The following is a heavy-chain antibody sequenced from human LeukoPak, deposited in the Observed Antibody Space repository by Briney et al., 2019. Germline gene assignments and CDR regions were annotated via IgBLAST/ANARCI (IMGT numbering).Heavy chain of an antibody. D-gene: IGHD2-15*01. V-gene: IGHV4-4*07. CDR3: ARETCSGGSCFQFDF. CDR1: GGSISSRY. J-gene: IGHJ4*02. Sequence: SETLSLTCSVSGGSISSRYWSWIRQPAGKGLEWIGRIYNSGNNNYNTNYNPSLKSRVTMSVDTSKNQFSLKLSSVTAADTAVYYCARETCSGGSCFQFDFWGQGTLVTVSS. CDR2: IYNSGNNNYNT.